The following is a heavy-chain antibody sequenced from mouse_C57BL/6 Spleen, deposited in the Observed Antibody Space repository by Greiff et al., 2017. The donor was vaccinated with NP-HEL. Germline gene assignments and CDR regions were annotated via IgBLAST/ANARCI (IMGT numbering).Heavy chain of an antibody. CDR1: GIDFSRYW. D-gene: IGHD2-4*01. J-gene: IGHJ1*03. CDR3: ARKGIYYDYLTEYFDV. Sequence: EVKLLESGGGLVQPGGSLKLSCAASGIDFSRYWMSWVRRAPGKGLEWIGEINPDSSTINYAPSLKDKFIISRDNAKNTLYLQMSKVRSEDTALYYCARKGIYYDYLTEYFDVWGTGTTVTVSS. CDR2: INPDSSTI. V-gene: IGHV4-1*01.